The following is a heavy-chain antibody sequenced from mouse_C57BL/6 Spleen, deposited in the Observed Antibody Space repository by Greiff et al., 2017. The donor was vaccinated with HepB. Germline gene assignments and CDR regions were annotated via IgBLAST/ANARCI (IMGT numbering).Heavy chain of an antibody. D-gene: IGHD2-2*01. CDR1: GYSFTDYN. CDR3: AGDGWFRRAMDY. J-gene: IGHJ4*01. Sequence: VQLQQSGPELVKPGASVKISCKASGYSFTDYNMNWVKQSNGKSLEWIGVINPNYGTTRYNQKFKSKATLTVDQSSSTAYMQLNILTSEDSAVYYCAGDGWFRRAMDYWGQGTSVTVSS. CDR2: INPNYGTT. V-gene: IGHV1-39*01.